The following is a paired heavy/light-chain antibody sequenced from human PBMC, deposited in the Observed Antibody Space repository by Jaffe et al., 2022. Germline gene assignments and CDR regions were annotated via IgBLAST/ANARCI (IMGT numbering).Light chain of an antibody. CDR3: QQYNNWPPELT. V-gene: IGKV3-15*01. CDR1: QSVSTN. Sequence: EIVMTQSPATLSVSPGEGATLSCRASQSVSTNLAWYQQKPGQAPRLLIYDASTRATGIPARFSGSGSGTEFTLSISSLQSEDFAVYYCQQYNNWPPELTSGGGTKVDIK. J-gene: IGKJ4*01. CDR2: DAS.
Heavy chain of an antibody. J-gene: IGHJ4*02. CDR3: ARRVWGPCSSASCSYYFDY. Sequence: QVQLVQSGAEVKKPGASVKVSCKASGYTINFYDINWVRQATGQGLEWMGWMNPDSGNTGYAQKFQGRVTMTRDTSISTAYMELSSLTSEDTAIYYCARRVWGPCSSASCSYYFDYWGQGTLVTVSS. D-gene: IGHD2-2*01. CDR1: GYTINFYD. CDR2: MNPDSGNT. V-gene: IGHV1-8*01.